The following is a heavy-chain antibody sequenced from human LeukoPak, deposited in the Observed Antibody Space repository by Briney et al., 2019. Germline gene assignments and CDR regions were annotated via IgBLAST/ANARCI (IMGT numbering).Heavy chain of an antibody. D-gene: IGHD6-13*01. CDR2: INSDGSST. CDR3: ARGGAVAGIMDV. V-gene: IGHV3-74*01. J-gene: IGHJ6*04. Sequence: GGSLKLSCAASRFTFSSYWMHWVRQAPGKGLVWVSRINSDGSSTTYADSVKGRFTISRDNAKNTLYLQMNSVKAEDTAVYYCARGGAVAGIMDVWGKGTTVTVSS. CDR1: RFTFSSYW.